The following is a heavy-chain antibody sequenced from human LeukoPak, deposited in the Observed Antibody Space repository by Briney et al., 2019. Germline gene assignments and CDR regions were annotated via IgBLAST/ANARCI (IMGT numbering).Heavy chain of an antibody. D-gene: IGHD3-9*01. J-gene: IGHJ4*02. CDR2: ITSSSSTI. V-gene: IGHV3-48*04. Sequence: QPGGSLRLSCAASGFTFSSYSMNWVRQAPGKGLEWISYITSSSSTISYADSVKGRFTISRDNAKNFLFLQMNSLRTEDTAVYYCARDLDWAFDYWGQGTLVTVSS. CDR1: GFTFSSYS. CDR3: ARDLDWAFDY.